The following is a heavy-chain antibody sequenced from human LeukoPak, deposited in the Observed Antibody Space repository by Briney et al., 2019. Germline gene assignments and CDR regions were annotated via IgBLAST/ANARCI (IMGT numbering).Heavy chain of an antibody. CDR1: GGSFSGYY. J-gene: IGHJ4*02. D-gene: IGHD3-10*01. V-gene: IGHV4-34*01. Sequence: PSETLSLTCAVYGGSFSGYYWSWIRQPPGKGLEWIGEINHSGSTNYNPSLKSRVTISVDTSKNQFSLKLSSVTAADTAVYYCARVGLLWFGELWYWGQGTLVTVSS. CDR3: ARVGLLWFGELWY. CDR2: INHSGST.